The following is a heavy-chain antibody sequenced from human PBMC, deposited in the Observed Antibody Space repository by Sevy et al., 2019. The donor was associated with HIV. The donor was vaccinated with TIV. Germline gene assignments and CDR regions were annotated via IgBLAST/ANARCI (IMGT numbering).Heavy chain of an antibody. D-gene: IGHD3-10*01. CDR3: AREPYYYGSGSYRPYYYYYRMDV. V-gene: IGHV4-30-4*01. Sequence: SETLSLTCTVSGGSISSGDYYWSWIRQPPGKGLEWLGYIYYSGSTYYNPSLKSRVTISVDTSKNQFSLKLSSVTAADTAVYYCAREPYYYGSGSYRPYYYYYRMDVWGQGTTVTVSS. CDR2: IYYSGST. CDR1: GGSISSGDYY. J-gene: IGHJ6*02.